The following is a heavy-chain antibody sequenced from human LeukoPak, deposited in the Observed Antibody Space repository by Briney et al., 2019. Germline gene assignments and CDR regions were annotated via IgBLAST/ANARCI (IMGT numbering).Heavy chain of an antibody. CDR3: VRHGLGSSWFGFDY. V-gene: IGHV5-51*01. Sequence: GESLKSSCKGSGYTFTTYWIGWVRQMPGKGLEWRGILYPGDSDPRYSPSFEGHVTISADKSISTAYLQWSSLKASDSAMYYCVRHGLGSSWFGFDYWGQGTLVTVSS. CDR2: LYPGDSDP. J-gene: IGHJ4*02. D-gene: IGHD6-13*01. CDR1: GYTFTTYW.